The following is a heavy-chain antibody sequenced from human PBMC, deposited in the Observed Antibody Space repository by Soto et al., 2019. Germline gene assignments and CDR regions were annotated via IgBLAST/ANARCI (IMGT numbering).Heavy chain of an antibody. D-gene: IGHD1-26*01. Sequence: SVKVSCKASGFTFSSSAVQWVRQARGQRLEWIGKIVVGSGNTNYAQKLQGRVTMTTDTSTSTAYMELRSLRSDDTAVYYCARDKSSTPIFDYWGQGTLVTVSS. CDR3: ARDKSSTPIFDY. J-gene: IGHJ4*02. CDR2: IVVGSGNT. V-gene: IGHV1-58*01. CDR1: GFTFSSSA.